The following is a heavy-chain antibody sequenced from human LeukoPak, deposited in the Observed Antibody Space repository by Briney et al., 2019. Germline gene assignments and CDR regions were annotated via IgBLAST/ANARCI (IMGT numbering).Heavy chain of an antibody. Sequence: SETLSLTCTVSGGSISSSSYYWGWIRQPPGKGLEWIGSIYYSGSTYYNPSLKSRVTISVDTSKNQFSLKLSSVTAADTAVYYCARQGYSGYDYLNWFDPWGQGTLVTVSS. CDR2: IYYSGST. CDR3: ARQGYSGYDYLNWFDP. D-gene: IGHD5-12*01. CDR1: GGSISSSSYY. J-gene: IGHJ5*02. V-gene: IGHV4-39*01.